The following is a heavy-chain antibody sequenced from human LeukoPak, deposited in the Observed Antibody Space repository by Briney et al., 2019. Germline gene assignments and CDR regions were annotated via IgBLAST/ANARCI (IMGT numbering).Heavy chain of an antibody. CDR3: ARSCRYYGDHFDY. D-gene: IGHD4-17*01. Sequence: GGSLRHSCAASGFTFSSYWMVWVRQAPGKGLEWVANIKQSSRAKYYEDSVKGRLTTTRDNPKTPLYLQMNTLRAEDTAIYYGARSCRYYGDHFDYWGQGTLVTVSS. J-gene: IGHJ4*02. V-gene: IGHV3-7*01. CDR2: IKQSSRAK. CDR1: GFTFSSYW.